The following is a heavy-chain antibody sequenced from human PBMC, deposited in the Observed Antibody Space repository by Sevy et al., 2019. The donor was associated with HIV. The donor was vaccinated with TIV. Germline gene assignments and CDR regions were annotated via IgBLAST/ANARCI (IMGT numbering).Heavy chain of an antibody. CDR2: ISGNNDYT. V-gene: IGHV1-18*01. CDR3: PRDRNNYDSSGYPKGMDV. D-gene: IGHD3-22*01. CDR1: GYTFTRYG. Sequence: ASVKVSCKASGYTFTRYGISWVRQAPGQGLEWMGWISGNNDYTNYAQKIQGRVTMTTDTSTSVAYMELRSLRSDDTAVYYCPRDRNNYDSSGYPKGMDVWGQGTTVTVSS. J-gene: IGHJ6*02.